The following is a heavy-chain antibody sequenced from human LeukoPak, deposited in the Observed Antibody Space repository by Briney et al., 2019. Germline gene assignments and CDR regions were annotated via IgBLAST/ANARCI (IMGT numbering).Heavy chain of an antibody. Sequence: ASVKVSCRASGYTFTSYAIHWVRQAPGQRLECMGWINTGNGNTKYSQKFQGRVTITRDTSASTAYMDLSSLRSEDTAVYYCARNTETAIPLPYYFDYWGQGTLVTVSS. V-gene: IGHV1-3*04. D-gene: IGHD2-21*02. J-gene: IGHJ4*02. CDR3: ARNTETAIPLPYYFDY. CDR1: GYTFTSYA. CDR2: INTGNGNT.